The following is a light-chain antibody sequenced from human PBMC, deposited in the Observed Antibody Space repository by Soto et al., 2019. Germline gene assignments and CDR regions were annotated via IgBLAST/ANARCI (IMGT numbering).Light chain of an antibody. Sequence: LNKSPSALSAYVGDRVTITCRASQDIRSDLVWYQQKPGKAPELLIYTASILLGGVPSRFSGSGSGTDFTLTVSSLQPEDFATYYCQQLSTYPLPFGGVSKVDI. V-gene: IGKV1-9*01. CDR2: TAS. CDR3: QQLSTYPLP. CDR1: QDIRSD. J-gene: IGKJ4*01.